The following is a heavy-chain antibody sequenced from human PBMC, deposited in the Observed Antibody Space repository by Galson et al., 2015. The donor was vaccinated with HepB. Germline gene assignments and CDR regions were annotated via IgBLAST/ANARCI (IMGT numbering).Heavy chain of an antibody. V-gene: IGHV4-39*06. CDR2: MYYSGTT. CDR1: GASMRSRAYY. CDR3: ARAVGEDLVIAAESFDY. Sequence: LTCTVSGASMRSRAYYWGWIRQPPGKGLEWIGCMYYSGTTNVNPSLLSRGTISIDTSQKQFTLKLNSVTAADTAIYYCARAVGEDLVIAAESFDYWGQGIHVTVSS. J-gene: IGHJ4*02. D-gene: IGHD3-22*01.